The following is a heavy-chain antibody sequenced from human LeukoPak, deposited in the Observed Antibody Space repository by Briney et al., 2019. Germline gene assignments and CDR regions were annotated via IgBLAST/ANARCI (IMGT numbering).Heavy chain of an antibody. Sequence: SETLSLTCAVSGDSISKSGFYWGWIRQPPGKRPQWIGSVYYNGDTWYHPSLKSRATVSMDTSKNQFSLKLSSVTAEDTAVYYCTKDFGYHRTGCWGQGTLVTVTS. CDR1: GDSISKSGFY. CDR2: VYYNGDT. V-gene: IGHV4-39*02. CDR3: TKDFGYHRTGC. J-gene: IGHJ4*02. D-gene: IGHD1-1*01.